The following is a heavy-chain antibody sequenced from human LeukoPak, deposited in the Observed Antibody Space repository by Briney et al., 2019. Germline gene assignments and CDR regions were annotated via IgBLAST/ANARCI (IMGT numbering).Heavy chain of an antibody. D-gene: IGHD3-22*01. Sequence: PGGSLRLSCAASGFTFSSYAMTWVRQAPGKGLEWFSAISSGGTSSYYADSVKGRFTISRDNSKNTLSLQMNSLRAEDTAVYYCAKQTPYYYDSSDWASYYFDYWGQGTLVTVSS. V-gene: IGHV3-23*01. CDR3: AKQTPYYYDSSDWASYYFDY. CDR1: GFTFSSYA. J-gene: IGHJ4*02. CDR2: ISSGGTSS.